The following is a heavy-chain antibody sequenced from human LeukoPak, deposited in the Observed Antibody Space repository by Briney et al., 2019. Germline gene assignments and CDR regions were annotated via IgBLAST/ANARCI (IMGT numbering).Heavy chain of an antibody. V-gene: IGHV4-34*01. CDR2: IYHSGST. J-gene: IGHJ5*02. D-gene: IGHD2-15*01. CDR1: GGSFSGYY. CDR3: ARYIVVVVAATRRGWFDP. Sequence: SETLSLTCAVYGGSFSGYYWSWIRQPPGKGLEWIGEIYHSGSTNYNPSLKSRVTISVDKSKNQFSLKLSSVTAADTAVYYCARYIVVVVAATRRGWFDPWGQGTLVTVSS.